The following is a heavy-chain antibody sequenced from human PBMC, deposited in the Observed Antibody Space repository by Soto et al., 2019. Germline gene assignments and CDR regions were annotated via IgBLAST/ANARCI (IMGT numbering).Heavy chain of an antibody. CDR2: IGTLGDT. CDR1: GFTLSTND. V-gene: IGHV3-13*01. Sequence: QLVASGGGLVQPGGSLRLSCVASGFTLSTNDLHWVRDTPGEGLEWVSGIGTLGDTFYGASVKGRFTISRENAKNSLYLQMNSLTVGDTAVYYCVRGRSFDFASTPPPTFGPWGQGTLVTVSS. D-gene: IGHD3-9*01. J-gene: IGHJ5*02. CDR3: VRGRSFDFASTPPPTFGP.